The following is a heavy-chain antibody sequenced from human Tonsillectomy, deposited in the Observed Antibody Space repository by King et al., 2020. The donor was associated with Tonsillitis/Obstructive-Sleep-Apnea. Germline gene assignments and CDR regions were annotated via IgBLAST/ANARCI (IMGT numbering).Heavy chain of an antibody. CDR1: GFTVSSNY. CDR3: ARDQDYGSGSYFHYYYYMDV. J-gene: IGHJ6*03. V-gene: IGHV3-53*01. Sequence: VQLVQSGGGLIQPGGSLRLSCAASGFTVSSNYMSWVRQAPGKGLEWVSVIYSGVSTYYADSVKGRFTIPRDNSKNTLYLQMNSLRAEDTAVYYCARDQDYGSGSYFHYYYYMDVWGKGTTVTVSS. CDR2: IYSGVST. D-gene: IGHD3-10*01.